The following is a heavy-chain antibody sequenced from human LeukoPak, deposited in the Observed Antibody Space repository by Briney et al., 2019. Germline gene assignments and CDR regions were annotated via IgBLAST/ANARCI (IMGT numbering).Heavy chain of an antibody. CDR2: INPNSGGT. D-gene: IGHD5-24*01. J-gene: IGHJ4*02. CDR1: GYTFTGYY. CDR3: ARDPGSRWLQTPYYFDY. Sequence: ASVKVSCKASGYTFTGYYMNWVRQAPGQGLEWMGWINPNSGGTNYAQKFQGRVTMTRDTSISTAYMELSRLRSDDTAVYYCARDPGSRWLQTPYYFDYWGQGTLVTVSS. V-gene: IGHV1-2*02.